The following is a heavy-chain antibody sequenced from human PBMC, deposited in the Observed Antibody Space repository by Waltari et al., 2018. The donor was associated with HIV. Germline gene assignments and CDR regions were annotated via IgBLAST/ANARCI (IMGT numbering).Heavy chain of an antibody. CDR1: GFTFSGYE. D-gene: IGHD2-15*01. J-gene: IGHJ4*02. CDR3: ARAKSTCSGGSCYPGHLDY. CDR2: ISSSGSTI. V-gene: IGHV3-48*03. Sequence: EVQLVESGGGLVQPGGSLRLSCAASGFTFSGYEMNWVRQAPGKGLEWVSYISSSGSTIYYADSVKGRFTISRDNAKNSLYLQMNSLRAEDTAVYYCARAKSTCSGGSCYPGHLDYWGQGTLVTVSS.